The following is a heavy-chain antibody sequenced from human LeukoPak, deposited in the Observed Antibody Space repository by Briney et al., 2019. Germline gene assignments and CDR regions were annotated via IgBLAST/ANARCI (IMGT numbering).Heavy chain of an antibody. J-gene: IGHJ4*02. CDR2: INTSGGGT. CDR1: GFTFSSFD. V-gene: IGHV3-23*01. CDR3: AKVTWSSSGSDY. D-gene: IGHD6-19*01. Sequence: GESMRLACRVSGFTFSSFDMSWVRQVAGEGLEWVSAINTSGGGTYYADFVKGRFTMSRDNSKNTLFLQMNSLRAEDTAVYYCAKVTWSSSGSDYWGQGTLVTVSS.